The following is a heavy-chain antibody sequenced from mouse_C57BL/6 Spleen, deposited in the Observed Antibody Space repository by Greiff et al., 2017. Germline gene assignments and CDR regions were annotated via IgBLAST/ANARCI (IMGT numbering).Heavy chain of an antibody. Sequence: EVQLQQSGPELVKPGASVKISCKASGYTFTDYYMNWVKQSHGKSLEWIGDINPNNGGTSYNQKFKGKATLTVDKSSSTAYMELRSLTSEDSAVYYCARSGSTMVKGWFAYWGQGTLVTVSA. J-gene: IGHJ3*01. CDR2: INPNNGGT. CDR3: ARSGSTMVKGWFAY. CDR1: GYTFTDYY. D-gene: IGHD2-2*01. V-gene: IGHV1-26*01.